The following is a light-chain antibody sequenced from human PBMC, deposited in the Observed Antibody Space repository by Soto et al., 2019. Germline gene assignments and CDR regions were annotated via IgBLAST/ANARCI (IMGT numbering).Light chain of an antibody. CDR1: QSVSSH. CDR3: QQRSNWPLT. J-gene: IGKJ4*01. CDR2: DAS. Sequence: EIVLTQSPATLSLSPGERATLSCRASQSVSSHLAWYQQKPGQAPRLLIYDASNRATGIPARFSGSGSGTDFTLIISSLVPEDFAVYYCQQRSNWPLTFGGGTKLDIK. V-gene: IGKV3-11*01.